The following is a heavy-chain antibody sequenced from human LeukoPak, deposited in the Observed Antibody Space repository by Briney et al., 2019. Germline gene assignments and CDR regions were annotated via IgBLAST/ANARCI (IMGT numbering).Heavy chain of an antibody. CDR1: GGSITTTNF. D-gene: IGHD6-19*01. CDR3: ARHPRGVAGVFDY. Sequence: SETLSLTCGVSGGSITTTNFWSWVRQPPDGGLEWIGEISLRGRTPYTTSLKSRVNLSIDESTNHRYLSLASVTAADTGAYYCARHPRGVAGVFDYWGQGTLGTASS. CDR2: ISLRGRT. V-gene: IGHV4-4*02. J-gene: IGHJ4*02.